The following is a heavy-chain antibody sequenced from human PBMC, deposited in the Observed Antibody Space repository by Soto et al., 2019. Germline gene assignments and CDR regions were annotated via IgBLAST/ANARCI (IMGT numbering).Heavy chain of an antibody. V-gene: IGHV1-2*04. CDR2: INPKSGGT. D-gene: IGHD2-2*02. CDR3: ARGEAHDCSNGGCSSCYSHQMAV. J-gene: IGHJ6*02. Sequence: ASVKVSCKASGYSFTDYHIHWVRQAPGQGLEWLGRINPKSGGTSTAQKFQGWVTMTTDTSISTASMELTRLTSDDTAIYYFARGEAHDCSNGGCSSCYSHQMAVWGLGTTVTVSS. CDR1: GYSFTDYH.